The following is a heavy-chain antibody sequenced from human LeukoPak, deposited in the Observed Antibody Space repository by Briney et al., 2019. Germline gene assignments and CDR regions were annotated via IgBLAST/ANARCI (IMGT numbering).Heavy chain of an antibody. CDR2: IIPILGIA. V-gene: IGHV1-69*04. CDR3: ARRGYSYGYDYYYYMDV. D-gene: IGHD5-18*01. CDR1: GGTFSSYA. J-gene: IGHJ6*03. Sequence: SVKVSCKASGGTFSSYAISWVRQAPGQGLEWMGRIIPILGIANYAQKFQGRVTITADKSTSTAYMELSSLRSEDTAVYYCARRGYSYGYDYYYYMDVWGKGTTVTVSS.